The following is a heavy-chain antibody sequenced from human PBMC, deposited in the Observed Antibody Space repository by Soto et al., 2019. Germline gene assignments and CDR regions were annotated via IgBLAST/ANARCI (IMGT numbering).Heavy chain of an antibody. CDR3: ARDSVVPAAVDY. D-gene: IGHD2-2*01. CDR2: VSAYNGNT. V-gene: IGHV1-18*01. CDR1: GYTFTSYG. Sequence: ASVTVSCKASGYTFTSYGISWVRQAPGQGLEWMGWVSAYNGNTNYAQKLQGRVTMTTDTSTSTAYMELRSLRSDDTAVYYCARDSVVPAAVDYWGQGTLVTVSS. J-gene: IGHJ4*02.